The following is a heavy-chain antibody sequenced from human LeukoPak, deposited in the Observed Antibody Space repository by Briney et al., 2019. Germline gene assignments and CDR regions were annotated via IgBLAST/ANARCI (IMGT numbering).Heavy chain of an antibody. Sequence: GGSLRLSCAASRFTFSSYAMSWVRQAPGKGLEWVSTISGGGGSTYYADSVKGRFTISRDNSKNTLYLQMNSLRDEDTAVYYCARDRAYSSGWYGSNYYYGMDVWGQGTTVTVSS. D-gene: IGHD6-19*01. J-gene: IGHJ6*02. V-gene: IGHV3-23*01. CDR3: ARDRAYSSGWYGSNYYYGMDV. CDR2: ISGGGGST. CDR1: RFTFSSYA.